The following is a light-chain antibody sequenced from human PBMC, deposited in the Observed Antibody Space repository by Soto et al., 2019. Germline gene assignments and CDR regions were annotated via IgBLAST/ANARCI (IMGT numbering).Light chain of an antibody. Sequence: EIVMTQSPATLSVSPGDRATLSCRASQSVSSNLAWYQQKPGQAPRLLIYGASARATGIPARFSGSGSGTEFTLIISSLQSEDFAVYYCQQYNNWPPYTFGQGTQLEIK. CDR1: QSVSSN. CDR2: GAS. CDR3: QQYNNWPPYT. V-gene: IGKV3-15*01. J-gene: IGKJ2*01.